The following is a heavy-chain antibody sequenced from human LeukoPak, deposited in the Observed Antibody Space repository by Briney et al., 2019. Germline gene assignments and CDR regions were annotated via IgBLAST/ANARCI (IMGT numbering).Heavy chain of an antibody. Sequence: SVKVSCKASGGTCSSYAISWVRQAPGQGLEWMGGIIPIFGTANYAQKFQGRVTITADESTSTAYMELSSLRSEDTAVYYCARDRIAAESAEYFQHWGQGTLVTVSS. J-gene: IGHJ1*01. CDR2: IIPIFGTA. V-gene: IGHV1-69*13. CDR3: ARDRIAAESAEYFQH. CDR1: GGTCSSYA. D-gene: IGHD6-13*01.